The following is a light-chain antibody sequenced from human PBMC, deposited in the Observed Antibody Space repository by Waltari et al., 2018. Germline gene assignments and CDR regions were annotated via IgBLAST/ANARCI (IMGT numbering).Light chain of an antibody. CDR2: RNN. CDR3: AAWDDSLSGPKV. J-gene: IGLJ2*01. Sequence: QSVLTQPPSASGTPGQRVTISCSGSSSNIGSNYVYWYQQLPGTAPKLLIYRNNQRPSGVPDRFSGSKSGTSASLAISVLRSEDEADYYCAAWDDSLSGPKVFGGGTKLTVL. CDR1: SSNIGSNY. V-gene: IGLV1-47*01.